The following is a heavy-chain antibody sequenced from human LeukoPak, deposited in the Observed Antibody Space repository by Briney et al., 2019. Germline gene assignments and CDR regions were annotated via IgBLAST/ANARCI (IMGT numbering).Heavy chain of an antibody. D-gene: IGHD5-18*01. CDR3: ASYVDTAMAIEGYFDY. CDR1: GGSISSYY. Sequence: TTSETLSLTCTVSGGSISSYYWSWIRQPPGKGLEWIGYIYYSGSTNYNPSLKSRVTISVDTSKNQFSLKLSSVTAADTAVYYCASYVDTAMAIEGYFDYWGQGTLVTVSS. V-gene: IGHV4-59*01. CDR2: IYYSGST. J-gene: IGHJ4*02.